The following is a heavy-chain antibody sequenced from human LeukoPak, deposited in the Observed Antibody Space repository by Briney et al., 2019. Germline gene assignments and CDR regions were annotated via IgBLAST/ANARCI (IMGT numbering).Heavy chain of an antibody. V-gene: IGHV3-9*03. Sequence: GRSLRLSCAASGFTFDDYAMHWVRQAPGKGLEWVSGISWNSGSIGYADSVKGRFTISRDNAKNSLYLQMNSLRAEGMGLYYCAKDAGSTGVNWFDPWGQGTLVTVSS. CDR3: AKDAGSTGVNWFDP. D-gene: IGHD4-23*01. J-gene: IGHJ5*02. CDR1: GFTFDDYA. CDR2: ISWNSGSI.